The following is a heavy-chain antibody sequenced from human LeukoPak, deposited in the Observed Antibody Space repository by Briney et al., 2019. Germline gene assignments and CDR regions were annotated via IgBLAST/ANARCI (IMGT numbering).Heavy chain of an antibody. CDR3: AKDRLGFGESLDY. J-gene: IGHJ4*02. Sequence: GRSLRLSCAASGFTFDDYAMPWVRQAPGKGLEWVSGISWNSGSIGYADSVKGRFTISRDNAKNSLYLQMNSLRAEDTALYYCAKDRLGFGESLDYWGQGTLVTVSS. CDR2: ISWNSGSI. D-gene: IGHD3-10*01. CDR1: GFTFDDYA. V-gene: IGHV3-9*01.